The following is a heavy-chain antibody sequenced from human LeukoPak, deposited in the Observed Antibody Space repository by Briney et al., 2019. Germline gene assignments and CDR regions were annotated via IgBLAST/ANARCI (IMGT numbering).Heavy chain of an antibody. CDR2: IDPRDSYN. Sequence: GGALRISWKGSGYSFTSYWISWVRQMPGKGLGGRGRIDPRDSYNNYSPSFQGHVTLSADKSISTAYLQWSSLKASDTAMYYCARPQTDILTGYYNGAFDIWGQGTMVTVSS. D-gene: IGHD3-9*01. CDR3: ARPQTDILTGYYNGAFDI. V-gene: IGHV5-10-1*01. CDR1: GYSFTSYW. J-gene: IGHJ3*02.